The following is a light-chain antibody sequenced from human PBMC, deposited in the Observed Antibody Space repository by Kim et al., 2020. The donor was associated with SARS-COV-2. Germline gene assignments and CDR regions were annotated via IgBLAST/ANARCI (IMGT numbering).Light chain of an antibody. CDR2: DVS. CDR3: SSYTSSSTLV. V-gene: IGLV2-14*03. J-gene: IGLJ2*01. Sequence: QSVLTQPASVSGSPGQSITISCTGTSSDVGGYNYVSWYQHHPGKAPKLMIFDVSKRPSEISNRFSGSKSGNTASLTISGLQAEDEADYYCSSYTSSSTLVFGGGTQLTVL. CDR1: SSDVGGYNY.